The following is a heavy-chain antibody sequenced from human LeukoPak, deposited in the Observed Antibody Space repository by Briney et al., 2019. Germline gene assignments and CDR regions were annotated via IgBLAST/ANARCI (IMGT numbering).Heavy chain of an antibody. V-gene: IGHV4-39*07. CDR2: IYYSGST. Sequence: SETLSLTCTVSGGSISSSSYYWGWIRQPPGKGLEWIGSIYYSGSTYYNPSLKSRVTISVDTSKNQFSLKLSSVTAADTAVYYCARGAWFQYYYYGMDVWGQGTTVTVSS. D-gene: IGHD3-10*01. CDR1: GGSISSSSYY. CDR3: ARGAWFQYYYYGMDV. J-gene: IGHJ6*02.